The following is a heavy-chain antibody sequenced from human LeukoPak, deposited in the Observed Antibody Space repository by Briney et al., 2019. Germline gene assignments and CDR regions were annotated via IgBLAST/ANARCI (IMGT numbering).Heavy chain of an antibody. D-gene: IGHD5-12*01. CDR3: ARGPSGYHNT. CDR1: GYTFTGYY. CDR2: INPYSGGT. V-gene: IGHV1-2*02. J-gene: IGHJ4*02. Sequence: ASVKVSCKASGYTFTGYYMHWVRQAPGQGLEWMGWINPYSGGTKFVQKFQGRVTMTRDTSISTAYMELSRLRSEDTAVYYCARGPSGYHNTGGQGTLVTVSS.